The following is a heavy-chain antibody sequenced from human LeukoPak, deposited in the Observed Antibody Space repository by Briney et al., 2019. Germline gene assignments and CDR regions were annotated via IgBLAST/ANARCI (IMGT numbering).Heavy chain of an antibody. CDR1: GFTFSSYG. J-gene: IGHJ4*02. D-gene: IGHD6-19*01. CDR2: IWYDGSNK. V-gene: IGHV3-33*01. Sequence: GGSLRLSCAAPGFTFSSYGMHWVRQAPGKGLEWVAVIWYDGSNKYYADSVKGRFTISRDNSKNTLYLQMNSLRAEDTAVYYCARDSYSSALEYWGQGTLVTVSS. CDR3: ARDSYSSALEY.